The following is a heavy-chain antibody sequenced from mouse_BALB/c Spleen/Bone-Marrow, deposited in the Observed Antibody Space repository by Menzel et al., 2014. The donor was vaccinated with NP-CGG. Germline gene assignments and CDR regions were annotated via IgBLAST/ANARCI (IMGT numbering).Heavy chain of an antibody. CDR2: INPYNDGT. D-gene: IGHD1-1*01. J-gene: IGHJ4*01. CDR3: ARGGYYGYYAMDY. V-gene: IGHV1-14*01. CDR1: GYTFTSYV. Sequence: EVQLVESGPELVKPGASVKMSCKASGYTFTSYVMHWVKQKPGQGLEWIGYINPYNDGTKYNEKLKGKATLTSDKSSSTAYMELSSLTSEDSAVYYCARGGYYGYYAMDYWGQGTSVTVSS.